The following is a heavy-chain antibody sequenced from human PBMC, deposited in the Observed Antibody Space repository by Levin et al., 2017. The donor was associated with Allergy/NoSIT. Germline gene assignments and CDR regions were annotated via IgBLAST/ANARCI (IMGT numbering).Heavy chain of an antibody. J-gene: IGHJ4*02. CDR2: INPNSGDI. V-gene: IGHV1-2*06. D-gene: IGHD1-1*01. Sequence: PGESLKISCKASGYTFTGYYMHWVRQAPGQGLEWMGRINPNSGDINYAQNFQGRVTMTRDTSISTAYMELSGLRSDDTAVYYCARELRLEYFFDYWGQGTLVRVSS. CDR1: GYTFTGYY. CDR3: ARELRLEYFFDY.